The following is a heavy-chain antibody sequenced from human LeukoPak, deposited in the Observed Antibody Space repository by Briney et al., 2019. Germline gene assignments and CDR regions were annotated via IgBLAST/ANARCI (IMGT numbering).Heavy chain of an antibody. V-gene: IGHV4-34*01. D-gene: IGHD6-13*01. CDR3: ARVHGSSSTNWFDP. CDR2: INHSGST. Sequence: SETLSLTCAVYGGSFSGYYWSWIRQPPGKGLEWIGEINHSGSTNYNPSLKSRVTISVDTSKNQFSLKLSSVTAADTAVYYCARVHGSSSTNWFDPWGQGTLVTVSS. J-gene: IGHJ5*02. CDR1: GGSFSGYY.